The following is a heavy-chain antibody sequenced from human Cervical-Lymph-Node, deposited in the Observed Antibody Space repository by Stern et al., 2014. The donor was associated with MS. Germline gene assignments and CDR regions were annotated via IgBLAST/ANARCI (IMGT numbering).Heavy chain of an antibody. D-gene: IGHD2-15*01. J-gene: IGHJ5*02. CDR2: IYYTGST. CDR1: GYSISGNY. Sequence: MQLVESGPGLVKPSETLSLTCSASGYSISGNYWSWIRPPPGKGLEWMGYIYYTGSTNYNPSLKSRVTISIDTSKTQFSLRLNSVTAADTAVYYCARVVVLAGSRWFDPWGQGILVSVSS. V-gene: IGHV4-59*01. CDR3: ARVVVLAGSRWFDP.